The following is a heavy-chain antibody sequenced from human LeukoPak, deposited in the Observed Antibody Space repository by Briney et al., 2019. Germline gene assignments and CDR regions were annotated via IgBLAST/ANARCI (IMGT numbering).Heavy chain of an antibody. J-gene: IGHJ4*02. CDR2: IYPGDSDT. V-gene: IGHV5-51*01. CDR1: GYSFSTYW. Sequence: GESLKISCQASGYSFSTYWIGWVRQLPGKGLEWVGIIYPGDSDTKYSPSFQGQVTISADKSFRTASLQWSSLKASDTAMYYCARVRTDYLSDYWGQGTLVTVSS. CDR3: ARVRTDYLSDY. D-gene: IGHD4-11*01.